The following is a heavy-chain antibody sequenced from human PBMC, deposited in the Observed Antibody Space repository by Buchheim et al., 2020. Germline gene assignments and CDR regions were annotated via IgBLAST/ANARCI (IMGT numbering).Heavy chain of an antibody. J-gene: IGHJ6*02. CDR3: ARGIANGVDV. CDR1: GYTFTGYH. D-gene: IGHD2-21*01. Sequence: QVQLVQSGAEVQKPGASVKVSCKASGYTFTGYHINWVRQATEQGLEWMGWMSPNTGDTAYAQKFQGRVTMTRDTSITTAYMELSSLTSEDTGVYYCARGIANGVDVWGQGAT. V-gene: IGHV1-8*01. CDR2: MSPNTGDT.